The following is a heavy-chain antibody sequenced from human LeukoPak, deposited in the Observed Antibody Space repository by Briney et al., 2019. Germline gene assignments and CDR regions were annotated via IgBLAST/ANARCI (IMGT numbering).Heavy chain of an antibody. CDR3: ARGLTTVVTQSAFDI. CDR1: GGSISSGGYY. J-gene: IGHJ3*02. V-gene: IGHV4-31*03. D-gene: IGHD4-23*01. Sequence: SETLSLTCTVSGGSISSGGYYWSWIRQHPGKGLEWIGHIYYSGSTYYNPSLKSRVTISVDTSKNQFSLKLSSVTAADTAVYYCARGLTTVVTQSAFDIWGQGTMVTVSS. CDR2: IYYSGST.